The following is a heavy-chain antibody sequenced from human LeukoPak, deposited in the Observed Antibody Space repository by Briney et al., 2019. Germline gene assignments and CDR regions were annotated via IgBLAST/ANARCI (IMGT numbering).Heavy chain of an antibody. D-gene: IGHD6-13*01. CDR3: ASIAAAGLDWFDP. CDR2: ISYDGSNK. CDR1: GFTFSSYG. Sequence: PGRSLRLSCAASGFTFSSYGMHWVRQAPGKALQWVAVISYDGSNKYYADSVKGRFTISRDNSKNTLYLQMNSLRAEDTAVYYCASIAAAGLDWFDPWGQGTLVTVSS. V-gene: IGHV3-30*03. J-gene: IGHJ5*02.